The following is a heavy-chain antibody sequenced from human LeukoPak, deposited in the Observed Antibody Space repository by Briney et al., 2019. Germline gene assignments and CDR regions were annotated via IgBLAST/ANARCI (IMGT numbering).Heavy chain of an antibody. V-gene: IGHV3-13*01. Sequence: GGSLRLSCAASGFTFSDHAMHWARQAPGKGLEWVSAVGIAADTFYPGSVKGRFTISRENAKNSLYLQMNSLRVEDTAVYYCVRQKKSHGNFDYWGQGTLVTVSS. CDR1: GFTFSDHA. CDR3: VRQKKSHGNFDY. D-gene: IGHD1-26*01. J-gene: IGHJ4*02. CDR2: VGIAADT.